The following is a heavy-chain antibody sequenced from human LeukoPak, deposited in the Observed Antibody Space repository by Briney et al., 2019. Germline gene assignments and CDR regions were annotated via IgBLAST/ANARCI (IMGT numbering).Heavy chain of an antibody. CDR2: FNHSGST. Sequence: NPSETLSLTCAVYGXSFSGYYWSWIRQPPGKGLEWIGEFNHSGSTNYNPSLKSRVTISVDTSKNQFSLKLSSVTAADTAVYYSARGLDVVAVAGLYYFDYWGQGTLVTVSS. CDR3: ARGLDVVAVAGLYYFDY. J-gene: IGHJ4*02. D-gene: IGHD6-19*01. V-gene: IGHV4-34*01. CDR1: GXSFSGYY.